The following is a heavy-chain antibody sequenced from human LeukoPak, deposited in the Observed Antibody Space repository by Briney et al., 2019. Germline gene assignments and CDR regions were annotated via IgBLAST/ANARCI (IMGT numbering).Heavy chain of an antibody. CDR3: ARCVVGYYYYYYMDV. J-gene: IGHJ6*03. Sequence: SQTLSLTCTVSGGSISSGGYYWSWIRQPPGKGLEWIGYINHSGSTNYNPSLKSRVTISVDTSKNQFSLKLSSVTAADTAVYYCARCVVGYYYYYYMDVWGKGTTVTVSS. D-gene: IGHD2-15*01. CDR2: INHSGST. CDR1: GGSISSGGYY. V-gene: IGHV4-30-2*01.